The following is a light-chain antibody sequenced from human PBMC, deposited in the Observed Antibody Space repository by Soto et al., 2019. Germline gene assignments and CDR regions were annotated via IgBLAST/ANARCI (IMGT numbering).Light chain of an antibody. V-gene: IGKV1-39*01. CDR1: QSISRY. J-gene: IGKJ1*01. Sequence: IQMTQSPSSLSASVGDRMTITCRASQSISRYLNWYQHKPXKAPKLLINAASSLERGVPSRFSGGGSGTDFTLNISSLQHDDFANYYCQQNYRANPWTFGQGTKVDIK. CDR3: QQNYRANPWT. CDR2: AAS.